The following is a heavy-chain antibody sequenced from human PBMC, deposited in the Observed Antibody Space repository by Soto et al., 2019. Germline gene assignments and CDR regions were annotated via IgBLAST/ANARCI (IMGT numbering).Heavy chain of an antibody. CDR3: ARGGEGYNFGAVY. J-gene: IGHJ4*02. CDR1: GGGNLRDYR. CDR2: IIPKLGSA. V-gene: IGHV1-69*01. Sequence: QVQLVQSGAEVKEPGSSVKVSCKASGGGNLRDYRTTWVRRAPGQGLEWMGGIIPKLGSANYAQKFQGSVTITADEYTNSVYMELRSLRSDDMAFYYCARGGEGYNFGAVYWGQGTPVTVSS. D-gene: IGHD5-12*01.